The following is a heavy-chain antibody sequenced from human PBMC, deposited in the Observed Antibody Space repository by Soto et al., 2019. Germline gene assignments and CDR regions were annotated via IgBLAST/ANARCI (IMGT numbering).Heavy chain of an antibody. J-gene: IGHJ6*02. CDR3: ARHRGYSYGYGRNYYYYYGMDV. CDR1: GYSFTSYW. D-gene: IGHD5-18*01. Sequence: GESLKISCKGSGYSFTSYWIGWVRQMPGKGLEWMGIIYPGDSDTRYSPSFQGQVTISADKSISTAYLQWSSLKASDTAMYYCARHRGYSYGYGRNYYYYYGMDVWGQGTTVTVSS. V-gene: IGHV5-51*01. CDR2: IYPGDSDT.